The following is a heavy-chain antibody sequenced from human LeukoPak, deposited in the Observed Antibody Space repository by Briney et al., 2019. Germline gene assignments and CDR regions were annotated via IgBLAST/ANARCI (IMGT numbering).Heavy chain of an antibody. CDR3: ARGKVTAYFDY. CDR2: IYYSGST. J-gene: IGHJ4*02. V-gene: IGHV4-39*07. CDR1: GGSISSSSYH. D-gene: IGHD2-21*02. Sequence: SETLSLTCTVSGGSISSSSYHWGWIRQPPGKGLEWIGSIYYSGSTYYNPSLKSRVTISVDTSKNQFSLKLSSVTAADTAVYYCARGKVTAYFDYWGQGTLVTVSS.